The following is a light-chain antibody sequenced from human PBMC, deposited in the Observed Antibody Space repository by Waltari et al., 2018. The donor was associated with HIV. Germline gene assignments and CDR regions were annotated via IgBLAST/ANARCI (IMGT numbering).Light chain of an antibody. CDR1: SSDIGLHKS. J-gene: IGLJ2*01. CDR2: DSD. V-gene: IGLV2-14*03. CDR3: ASYVNGDTLV. Sequence: QSALTQPASVSGSLGQSITISCIATSSDIGLHKSISWYQCPPDKAPQLVIYDSDSRPLGIPFRFSGSQSGNSASLTISGLQADDEADYYCASYVNGDTLVFGGGTKVTVL.